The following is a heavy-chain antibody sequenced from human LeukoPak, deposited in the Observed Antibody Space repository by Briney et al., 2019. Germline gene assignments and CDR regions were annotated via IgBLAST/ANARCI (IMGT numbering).Heavy chain of an antibody. V-gene: IGHV1-8*01. CDR3: AGVEWEATGGAFDI. J-gene: IGHJ3*02. Sequence: ASVKVSCKASGYTFTSYDINWVRQATGQGLEWMGWMNPNSGNTGYAQKFQGRVTMTRNTSISTAYMELSSLRSEDTAVYYCAGVEWEATGGAFDIWGQGTMVTVSS. CDR2: MNPNSGNT. D-gene: IGHD1-26*01. CDR1: GYTFTSYD.